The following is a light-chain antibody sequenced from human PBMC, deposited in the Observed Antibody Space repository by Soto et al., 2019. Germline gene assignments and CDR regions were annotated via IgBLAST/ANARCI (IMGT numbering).Light chain of an antibody. V-gene: IGKV1-5*03. CDR1: QSISSW. Sequence: DIQTTQSPSILSASVGDRVTITCRASQSISSWLAWYQQKPGKAPNLLIHKASHLESGVPSRFTGSGSATEFTLTISSLQTGDYATYYCQHYNSYPWTFGKGTK. CDR2: KAS. J-gene: IGKJ1*01. CDR3: QHYNSYPWT.